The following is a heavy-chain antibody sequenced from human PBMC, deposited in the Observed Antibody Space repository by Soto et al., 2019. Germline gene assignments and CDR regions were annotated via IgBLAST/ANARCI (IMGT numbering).Heavy chain of an antibody. J-gene: IGHJ4*02. V-gene: IGHV1-45*02. Sequence: QMQLVQSGAEVKKTGSSVKVSCKGSGNTFTYVYLHWVRQAPGQALEWMGWITPFNGNTKYAQEFQDRVTFSGDKSLNQAFKELGSLRFDDTAMFYCASCRYDASGYFYYWGPGTLVTVSS. CDR3: ASCRYDASGYFYY. CDR2: ITPFNGNT. CDR1: GNTFTYVY. D-gene: IGHD3-22*01.